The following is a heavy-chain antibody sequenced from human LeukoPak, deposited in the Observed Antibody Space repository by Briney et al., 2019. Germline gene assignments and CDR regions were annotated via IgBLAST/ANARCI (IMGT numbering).Heavy chain of an antibody. CDR1: GFSFSDFY. CDR3: TKMATVGDYFDY. V-gene: IGHV3-49*03. Sequence: AGGSLRLSCAASGFSFSDFYLTWIRQAPGKGLEWVGFIRSKAYGGTTEYAASVKGRFTISRDDSKSIAYLQMNSLKTEDTAVYYCTKMATVGDYFDYWGQGTLVTVSS. D-gene: IGHD5-24*01. CDR2: IRSKAYGGTT. J-gene: IGHJ4*02.